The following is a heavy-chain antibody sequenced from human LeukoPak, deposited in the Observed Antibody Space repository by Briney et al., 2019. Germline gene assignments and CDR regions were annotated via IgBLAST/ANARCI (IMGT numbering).Heavy chain of an antibody. CDR2: IKHSGST. J-gene: IGHJ6*03. D-gene: IGHD2-2*01. V-gene: IGHV4-34*01. Sequence: SETLSLTCAVYGESFSGYYWSWIRQPPGKGLEWIGEIKHSGSTNYNPSLKSRVTISVDTSKNQFPLKLSSVTAADTAVYYCARGSEDIVVVPAAMYYYYMDVWGKGTTVTVSS. CDR3: ARGSEDIVVVPAAMYYYYMDV. CDR1: GESFSGYY.